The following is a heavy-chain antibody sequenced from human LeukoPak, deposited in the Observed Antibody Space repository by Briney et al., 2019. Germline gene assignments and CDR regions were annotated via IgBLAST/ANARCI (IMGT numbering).Heavy chain of an antibody. CDR2: IYTSGST. D-gene: IGHD3-3*01. CDR1: GGSTSSGSYY. V-gene: IGHV4-61*02. CDR3: ARGGVVTQPGYFQH. Sequence: SETLSLTCTVSGGSTSSGSYYWSWIRQPAGKGLEWIGRIYTSGSTNFNPSLKSRVTMSVDTSKNQFSLKLSSVTAADTAVYYCARGGVVTQPGYFQHWGQGTLVTVSS. J-gene: IGHJ1*01.